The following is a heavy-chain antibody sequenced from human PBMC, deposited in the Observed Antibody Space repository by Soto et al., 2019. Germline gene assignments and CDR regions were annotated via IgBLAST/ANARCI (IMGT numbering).Heavy chain of an antibody. J-gene: IGHJ3*02. CDR1: GFTFSSYW. CDR3: ASYRNFFDSSGYFHDVFDI. D-gene: IGHD3-22*01. V-gene: IGHV3-7*02. CDR2: IKEDGSER. Sequence: PGGSLRLSCVASGFTFSSYWMTWVRQAPGKGQEWVANIKEDGSERYYVESVKGRFTISRDNAENSLYLQMNSLRVEDTAVYYCASYRNFFDSSGYFHDVFDIWGQGTTVTVSS.